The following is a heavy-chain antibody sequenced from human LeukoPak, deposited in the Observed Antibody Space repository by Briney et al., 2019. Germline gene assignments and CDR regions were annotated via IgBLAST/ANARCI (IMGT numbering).Heavy chain of an antibody. J-gene: IGHJ5*02. CDR2: IYYSGTT. V-gene: IGHV4-39*01. D-gene: IGHD6-19*01. Sequence: PSETLSLTCTVSGGSINSSSYYWGWIRQPPGKGLEWIGIIYYSGTTYYNPSLKSRVTISVDRSKNQFSLRLSSVTAADTAVYYCARRTMVAGTNRFDPWGQGTLVTVSS. CDR1: GGSINSSSYY. CDR3: ARRTMVAGTNRFDP.